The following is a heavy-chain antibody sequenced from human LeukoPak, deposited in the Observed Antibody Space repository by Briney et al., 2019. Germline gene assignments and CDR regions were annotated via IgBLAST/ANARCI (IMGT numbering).Heavy chain of an antibody. CDR3: ARAHSSSEYYFYYYMDV. J-gene: IGHJ6*03. CDR1: GGSFSGYY. V-gene: IGHV4-34*01. CDR2: INDSGST. D-gene: IGHD6-6*01. Sequence: SETLSLTCAVYGGSFSGYYWSWIRQPPGEGLEWIGEINDSGSTNYNPSLKSRVTISVDTSKNQFSLKLSSVTAADTAVYYCARAHSSSEYYFYYYMDVWGKGTTVTVSS.